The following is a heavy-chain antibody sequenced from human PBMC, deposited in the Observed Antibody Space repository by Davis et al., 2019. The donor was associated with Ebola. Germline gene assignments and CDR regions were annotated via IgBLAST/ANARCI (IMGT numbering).Heavy chain of an antibody. J-gene: IGHJ4*02. Sequence: GESLKISCAASGFTFSGSAMHWVRQASGKGLEWVGRIRSKANSYATAYAASVKGRFTISRDDSKNTAYLQMNSLKTEDTAVYYCTSDDDFWSGYRDYWGQGTLVTVSS. CDR2: IRSKANSYAT. D-gene: IGHD3-3*01. CDR3: TSDDDFWSGYRDY. V-gene: IGHV3-73*01. CDR1: GFTFSGSA.